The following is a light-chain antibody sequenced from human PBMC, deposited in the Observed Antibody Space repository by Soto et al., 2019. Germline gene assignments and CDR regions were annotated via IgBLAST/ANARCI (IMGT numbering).Light chain of an antibody. CDR1: PDVRKY. Sequence: DLQMTQSPSPLSASVGDRFTLACQESPDVRKYLSWYQQKARKAPKLLIYDASKLDTGVPARFSGSGSGTEFTLTIRSLQPEAFATYYCQQSYSTPQNPVTVGQGTRLEIK. J-gene: IGKJ5*01. CDR3: QQSYSTPQNPVT. V-gene: IGKV1-39*01. CDR2: DAS.